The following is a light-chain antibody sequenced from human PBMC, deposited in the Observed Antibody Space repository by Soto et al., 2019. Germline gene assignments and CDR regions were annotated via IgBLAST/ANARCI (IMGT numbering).Light chain of an antibody. CDR1: SSDVGTYDF. V-gene: IGLV2-11*01. CDR2: DVS. J-gene: IGLJ1*01. CDR3: CSYAGSSNV. Sequence: QSALTQPRSVSGSPGQSVTISCTGTSSDVGTYDFVSWYQQHPGKAPRLMIFDVSERPSGVPDRFSGSKSGNTASLTISGLQAEDEADYYCCSYAGSSNVFGTGTKVTVL.